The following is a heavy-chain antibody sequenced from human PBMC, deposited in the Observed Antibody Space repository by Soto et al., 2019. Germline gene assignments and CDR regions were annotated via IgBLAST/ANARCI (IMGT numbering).Heavy chain of an antibody. D-gene: IGHD1-26*01. CDR1: GYRFTNFW. V-gene: IGHV5-51*01. CDR3: AKTYSGDSNDAFDI. J-gene: IGHJ3*02. CDR2: IYPGDSDT. Sequence: GESLKISCTGSGYRFTNFWIGWVRQMPGKGLEWMGIIYPGDSDTTYGPSFEGQVTFSADRSTSTACLEWSSLRASDTAMYYCAKTYSGDSNDAFDIWGQGTLVTVSS.